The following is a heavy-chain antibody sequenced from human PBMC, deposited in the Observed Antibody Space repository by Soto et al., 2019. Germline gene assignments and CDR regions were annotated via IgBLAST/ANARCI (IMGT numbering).Heavy chain of an antibody. D-gene: IGHD3-3*01. CDR1: GFTFSSYG. Sequence: PGGSLRLSSAASGFTFSSYGMHWVRQAPGKGLEWVAVISYDGSNKYYADSVQGRFTISRDNSKNTLYLQMNSLRAEDTAVYYCAKDECFTIFGVVSYGMDVWGQGTTVTVSS. J-gene: IGHJ6*02. CDR3: AKDECFTIFGVVSYGMDV. V-gene: IGHV3-30*18. CDR2: ISYDGSNK.